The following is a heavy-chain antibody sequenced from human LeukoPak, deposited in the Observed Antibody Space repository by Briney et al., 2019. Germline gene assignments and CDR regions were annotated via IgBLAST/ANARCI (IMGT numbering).Heavy chain of an antibody. J-gene: IGHJ3*02. V-gene: IGHV3-23*01. Sequence: PGGSLRLSCAASGFTFSSYAMSWVRQAPGKGLEWVSAISGSGGSTYYADSVKGRFTISRDNSKNTLYLQMNSLRAEDTAVYYCAKDVTLLLWFGDNPENDAFDIWGQGTMVTVSS. D-gene: IGHD3-10*01. CDR3: AKDVTLLLWFGDNPENDAFDI. CDR1: GFTFSSYA. CDR2: ISGSGGST.